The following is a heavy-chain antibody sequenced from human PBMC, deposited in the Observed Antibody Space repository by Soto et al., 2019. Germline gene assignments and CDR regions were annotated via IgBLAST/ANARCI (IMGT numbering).Heavy chain of an antibody. Sequence: QVQLVQSGAAVKKPGSSVKVSCKASGGTFSSYTISWVRQAPGQGLEWMGRIIPILGIANYAQKFQGRVTITADKSTSTDYLELSSLRSEDTAVYYCAPTTVTTRGRYYYGMDVWGQGTTVTVSS. V-gene: IGHV1-69*02. CDR2: IIPILGIA. J-gene: IGHJ6*02. CDR3: APTTVTTRGRYYYGMDV. CDR1: GGTFSSYT. D-gene: IGHD4-17*01.